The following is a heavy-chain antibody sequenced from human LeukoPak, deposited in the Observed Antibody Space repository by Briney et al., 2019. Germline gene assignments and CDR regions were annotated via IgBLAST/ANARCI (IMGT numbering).Heavy chain of an antibody. CDR3: ATLNIGPDYDILTGYAQTKYGMDV. CDR2: FDPEDGET. J-gene: IGHJ6*04. Sequence: ASVKVSCKVSGYTLTELSMHWVRQAPGKGLEWMGGFDPEDGETIYAQKFQGRVTMTEDTSTDTAYMELSSLRSEDTAVYYCATLNIGPDYDILTGYAQTKYGMDVWSKGTTVTVSS. V-gene: IGHV1-24*01. CDR1: GYTLTELS. D-gene: IGHD3-9*01.